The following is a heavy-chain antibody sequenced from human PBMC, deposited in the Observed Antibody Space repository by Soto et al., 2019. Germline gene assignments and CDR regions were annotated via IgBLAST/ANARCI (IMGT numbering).Heavy chain of an antibody. CDR2: IYQSGST. Sequence: QVQLQESGPGLVKPSGTLSITCVVSGASISGGHWWSWVRQSPGKGLEWIGEIYQSGSTNYNPSLKSRVIISVYNSKNQFSLKLTSVTAADTALYYCARDRGSTMTGDALDIWGQGTMVTVSS. V-gene: IGHV4-4*02. CDR1: GASISGGHW. CDR3: ARDRGSTMTGDALDI. D-gene: IGHD3-16*01. J-gene: IGHJ3*02.